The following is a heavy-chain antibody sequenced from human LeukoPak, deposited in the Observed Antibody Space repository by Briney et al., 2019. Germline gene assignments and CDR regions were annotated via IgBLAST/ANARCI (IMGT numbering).Heavy chain of an antibody. CDR1: GYTYTGYY. V-gene: IGHV1-2*06. D-gene: IGHD6-13*01. J-gene: IGHJ4*02. Sequence: GASVKVSCKASGYTYTGYYMHWVRQAPGQGLEWMGRINPNSGGTNYAQKFQGRVTMTRDTSISTAYMELSRLRSDDTAVYYCAPTSIAAAGNFDYWGQGTLVTVSS. CDR3: APTSIAAAGNFDY. CDR2: INPNSGGT.